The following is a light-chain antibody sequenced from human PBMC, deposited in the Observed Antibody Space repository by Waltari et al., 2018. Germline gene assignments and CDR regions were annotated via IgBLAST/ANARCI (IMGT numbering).Light chain of an antibody. Sequence: EIVMTQSPATLSVSPGERATLSCRASQSVFSNVAWYQQKPGQAPRLLMYEASIRATGISAKFRGSGSGTEFTLTISSVQSEDFAVYYCQQYNRWPPITFGQGTQLEIK. CDR1: QSVFSN. CDR2: EAS. J-gene: IGKJ5*01. CDR3: QQYNRWPPIT. V-gene: IGKV3-15*01.